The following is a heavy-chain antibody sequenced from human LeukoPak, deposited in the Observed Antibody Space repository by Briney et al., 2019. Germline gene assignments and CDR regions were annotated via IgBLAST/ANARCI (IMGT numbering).Heavy chain of an antibody. CDR2: ISYDGSNK. D-gene: IGHD3-3*01. V-gene: IGHV3-30*01. Sequence: GRSLRLSCAASGFTFSSYAMHWVRQAPGKGLEWVAVISYDGSNKYYADSVKGRFTISRDNSKNTLYLQMNSLRAEDTAVYYCARGRRYYDFWSGYYDYWGQGTLVTVSS. CDR3: ARGRRYYDFWSGYYDY. J-gene: IGHJ4*02. CDR1: GFTFSSYA.